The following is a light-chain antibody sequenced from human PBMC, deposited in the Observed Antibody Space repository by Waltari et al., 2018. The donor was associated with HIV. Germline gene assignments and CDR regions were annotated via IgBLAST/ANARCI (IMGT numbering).Light chain of an antibody. J-gene: IGLJ2*01. CDR2: RDN. CDR1: SSNIGLSH. CDR3: AAWDDRLSGL. V-gene: IGLV1-47*01. Sequence: QSLLTQPPSASGTPGQRVTISCSGGSSNIGLSHVDWYQQFPGTAPKLLIYRDNQRPPGVPDRFSGSKSGTSASLVISGLRSEDEADYYCAAWDDRLSGLFGGGTKVTVL.